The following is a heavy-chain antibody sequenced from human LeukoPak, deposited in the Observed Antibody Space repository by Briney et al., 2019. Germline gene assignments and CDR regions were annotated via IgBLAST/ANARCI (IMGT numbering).Heavy chain of an antibody. V-gene: IGHV4-4*07. D-gene: IGHD6-19*01. J-gene: IGHJ4*02. CDR3: ARDGGYTSHDY. CDR1: GGSIIGYH. Sequence: SETLSLTCTVSGGSIIGYHWSWMRQPAGKGLVYIGRIHTSGSTNYNLSLKSRVTLSVDPSKNQFSLKLTSVTAADTAVYYCARDGGYTSHDYWGQGTLVTVSS. CDR2: IHTSGST.